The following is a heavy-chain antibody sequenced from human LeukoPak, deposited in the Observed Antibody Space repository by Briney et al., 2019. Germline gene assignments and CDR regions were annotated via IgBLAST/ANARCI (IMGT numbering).Heavy chain of an antibody. V-gene: IGHV4-39*07. Sequence: SETLSLTCTVSGGSISSSSYYWGWIRQPPGKGLEWIGSIYYSGSTYYNPSLKSRVTISVDTSKNQFSLKLSSVTAADTAVYYCARELRYFDWLLKIPYYYYMDVWGKGTTVTISS. CDR3: ARELRYFDWLLKIPYYYYMDV. D-gene: IGHD3-9*01. J-gene: IGHJ6*03. CDR1: GGSISSSSYY. CDR2: IYYSGST.